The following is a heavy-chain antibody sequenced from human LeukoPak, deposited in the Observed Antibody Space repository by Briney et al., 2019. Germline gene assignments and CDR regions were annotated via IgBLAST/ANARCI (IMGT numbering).Heavy chain of an antibody. V-gene: IGHV1-18*01. J-gene: IGHJ4*02. CDR2: ISAYNGNT. CDR1: GYTFTSYG. Sequence: ASVKVSCKASGYTFTSYGISWVRQAPGQGLEWMGWISAYNGNTNYAQKLQGRVTMTTDTSTSTAYMELRSLRSDDTAVYYCARDQTGFESGPYSSSWYWYYWGQGTLVTVSS. D-gene: IGHD6-13*01. CDR3: ARDQTGFESGPYSSSWYWYY.